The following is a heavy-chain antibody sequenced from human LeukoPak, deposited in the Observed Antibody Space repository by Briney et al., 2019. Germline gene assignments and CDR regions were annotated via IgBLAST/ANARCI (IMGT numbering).Heavy chain of an antibody. Sequence: SETLSLTCAVYGGSFSGYYWSWIRQPPGKGLEWIGEINHSGSTNYNPSLKSRVTISVDTSKNQFSLKLSSVTAADTAVYYCARDELRDAAAFDIWGQGTMVTVSS. CDR1: GGSFSGYY. D-gene: IGHD1-7*01. CDR3: ARDELRDAAAFDI. CDR2: INHSGST. J-gene: IGHJ3*02. V-gene: IGHV4-34*01.